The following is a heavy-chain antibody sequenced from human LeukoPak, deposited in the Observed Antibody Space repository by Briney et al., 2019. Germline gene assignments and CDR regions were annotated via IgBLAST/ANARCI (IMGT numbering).Heavy chain of an antibody. D-gene: IGHD3-10*01. CDR1: GGSISSSSYY. CDR3: ARGYGSGSFYFDY. J-gene: IGHJ4*02. CDR2: IYYSGST. Sequence: SETLSLTCTVSGGSISSSSYYWGWIRQPPGKGLEWIGSIYYSGSTYYNPSLKSRVTISVDTSKNQFSLKLSSVTAADTAVYYCARGYGSGSFYFDYWGQGTLVTVSS. V-gene: IGHV4-39*07.